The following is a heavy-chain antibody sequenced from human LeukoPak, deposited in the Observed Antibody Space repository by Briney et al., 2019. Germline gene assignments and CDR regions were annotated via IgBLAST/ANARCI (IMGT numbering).Heavy chain of an antibody. V-gene: IGHV3-23*01. CDR3: ARGFLGGTDQYFDS. CDR2: ISGSGGST. J-gene: IGHJ4*02. Sequence: GGSLRLSCAASGFTFSSYAMSWVRQAPGKGLEWVSAISGSGGSTYYADSVKDRLTISRDSSKNTLYLQMNSLRAEDTAVYFCARGFLGGTDQYFDSWGQGTLVTVSS. D-gene: IGHD6-19*01. CDR1: GFTFSSYA.